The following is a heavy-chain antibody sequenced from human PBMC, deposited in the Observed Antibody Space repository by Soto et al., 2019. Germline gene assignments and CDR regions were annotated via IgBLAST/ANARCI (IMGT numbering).Heavy chain of an antibody. CDR3: ARGEYCSSTSCYVGNSSSHPNGYYYYGMDV. J-gene: IGHJ6*02. CDR1: GFTFSSYG. D-gene: IGHD2-2*01. CDR2: IWYDGSNK. V-gene: IGHV3-33*01. Sequence: QPGGSLRLSCAASGFTFSSYGMHWVRQAPGKGLEWVAVIWYDGSNKYYADSVKGRFTISRDNSKNTLYLQMNSLRAEDTAVYYCARGEYCSSTSCYVGNSSSHPNGYYYYGMDVWGQGTTVTVSS.